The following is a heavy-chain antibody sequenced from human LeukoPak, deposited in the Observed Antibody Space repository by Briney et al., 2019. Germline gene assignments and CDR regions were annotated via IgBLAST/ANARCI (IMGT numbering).Heavy chain of an antibody. Sequence: GGSLRLSCAASGFTFSSYSMNWVRHAPGEGLERVSFISSSSSTIYYADSVKGRFTISRDNAKNSLYLLMNSLRDEDTAVYYCARGEQLLHLFVCYYVMDGWGQGATVSVCS. D-gene: IGHD1/OR15-1a*01. J-gene: IGHJ6*01. CDR3: ARGEQLLHLFVCYYVMDG. V-gene: IGHV3-48*02. CDR1: GFTFSSYS. CDR2: ISSSSSTI.